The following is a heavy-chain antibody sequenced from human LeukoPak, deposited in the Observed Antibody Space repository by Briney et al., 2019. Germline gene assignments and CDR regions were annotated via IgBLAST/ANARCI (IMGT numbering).Heavy chain of an antibody. Sequence: GGSLRLSCAASGFTFSSYGMHWVRQAPGKGLEWVAVIWYDGSNKYYADSVKGRFTVSRDNSKNTLYLQMNSLRAEDTAVYYCAREGEGYYDAFDIWGQGTMVTVSS. V-gene: IGHV3-33*01. D-gene: IGHD3-16*01. CDR3: AREGEGYYDAFDI. CDR2: IWYDGSNK. J-gene: IGHJ3*02. CDR1: GFTFSSYG.